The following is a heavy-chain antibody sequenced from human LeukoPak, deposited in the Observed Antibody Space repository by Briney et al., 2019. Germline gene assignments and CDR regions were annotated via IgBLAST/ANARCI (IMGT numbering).Heavy chain of an antibody. Sequence: SETLSLTCVVYGVSFSSYQWSWIRQTPGKGLEWIGEIYHSGSTDYNPSLKSRVTISIDTSRKHFSLKLRSVTAADTAVYYCARGGAVNGFDVWGQGTRVTVSS. J-gene: IGHJ3*01. CDR1: GVSFSSYQ. CDR3: ARGGAVNGFDV. CDR2: IYHSGST. V-gene: IGHV4-34*01. D-gene: IGHD6-19*01.